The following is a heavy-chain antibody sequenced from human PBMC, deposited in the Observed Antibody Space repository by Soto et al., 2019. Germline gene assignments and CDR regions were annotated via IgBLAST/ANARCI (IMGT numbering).Heavy chain of an antibody. CDR1: GFTFSDSY. CDR3: VRGHTLLTE. D-gene: IGHD3-9*01. J-gene: IGHJ4*02. V-gene: IGHV3-11*01. CDR2: ISNSGRIT. Sequence: QVQLVESGGGLVQPGGSLRLSCAASGFTFSDSYMTWIRLAPGKGLEWVSFISNSGRITSYADSVQGRFTISRDNGKNSLYLQLNSLRTEDTAVYYCVRGHTLLTEWGQGTLVTVSS.